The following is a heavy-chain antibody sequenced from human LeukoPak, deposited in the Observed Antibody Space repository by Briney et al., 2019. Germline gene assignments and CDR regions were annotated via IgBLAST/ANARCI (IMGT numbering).Heavy chain of an antibody. D-gene: IGHD6-13*01. V-gene: IGHV4-38-2*02. CDR2: IYHSGST. CDR3: ARRFAGYSSSWYSWFDP. J-gene: IGHJ5*02. CDR1: GYSISSGYY. Sequence: PSETLSLTCTVSGYSISSGYYWGWIRQPPGKGLEWIGSIYHSGSTYYNPSLKSRVTISVDTSKNQFSLKLSSVTAADTAVYYCARRFAGYSSSWYSWFDPWGQGTLVTVSS.